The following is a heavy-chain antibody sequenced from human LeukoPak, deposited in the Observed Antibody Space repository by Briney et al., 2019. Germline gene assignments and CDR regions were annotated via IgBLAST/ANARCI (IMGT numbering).Heavy chain of an antibody. J-gene: IGHJ3*02. V-gene: IGHV1-69*05. Sequence: SVKVSCKASGGTFSSYAISWVRQAPGQGLEWMGRIIPIFGTANNAQKFQGRVTITTDESTSTAYMELSSLRSEDTAVYYCARTGLQLWSDAFDIWGQGTMVTVSS. D-gene: IGHD5-18*01. CDR1: GGTFSSYA. CDR3: ARTGLQLWSDAFDI. CDR2: IIPIFGTA.